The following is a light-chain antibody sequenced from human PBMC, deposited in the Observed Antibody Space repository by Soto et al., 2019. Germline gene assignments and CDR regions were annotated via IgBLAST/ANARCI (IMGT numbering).Light chain of an antibody. Sequence: IVLTQSPDTLSLSPGESATLSCRASQSVSRYLAWYQQKPGQTPRLLIYDASNRSAGTPARFSGSGSGTDFTLTISSLEPEDFAVYYCQQRSNWPLTFGGGTKVEIK. J-gene: IGKJ4*01. CDR3: QQRSNWPLT. CDR1: QSVSRY. CDR2: DAS. V-gene: IGKV3-11*01.